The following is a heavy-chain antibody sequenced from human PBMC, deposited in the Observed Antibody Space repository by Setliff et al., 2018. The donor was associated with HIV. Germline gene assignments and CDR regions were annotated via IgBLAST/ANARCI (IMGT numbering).Heavy chain of an antibody. V-gene: IGHV4-39*01. CDR3: ARHANYDFWSGYWGYYFDY. D-gene: IGHD3-3*01. Sequence: SETLSLTCTVSGGSISRGSYSWGWIRQPPGKGLEWIGSISYTGITNYNPSLKSRVTISIDTSKKQVSLKLSSVTAADTAVYYCARHANYDFWSGYWGYYFDYWGQGTLVTVSS. CDR2: ISYTGIT. CDR1: GGSISRGSYS. J-gene: IGHJ4*02.